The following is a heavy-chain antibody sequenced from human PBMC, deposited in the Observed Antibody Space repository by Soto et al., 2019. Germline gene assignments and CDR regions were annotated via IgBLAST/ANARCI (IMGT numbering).Heavy chain of an antibody. CDR3: ARDPPSTLGSFDI. V-gene: IGHV3-33*01. D-gene: IGHD2-2*01. CDR2: VYYDGHNK. CDR1: GFTFSMYG. Sequence: QVQLVESGGGVVQPGRSQRLSCAASGFTFSMYGMHWVRQAPGKGLEWMATVYYDGHNKYYADSVRGRFTIFRDNSKNMVYLQMNSLRAEDTAVYYCARDPPSTLGSFDIWGRGTMVTVSS. J-gene: IGHJ3*02.